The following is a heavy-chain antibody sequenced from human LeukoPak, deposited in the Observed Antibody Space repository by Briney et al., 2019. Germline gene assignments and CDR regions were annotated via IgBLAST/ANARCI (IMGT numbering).Heavy chain of an antibody. V-gene: IGHV3-48*02. D-gene: IGHD1-26*01. CDR2: I. CDR3: ARGSGSRIDF. Sequence: GGSLRLSCAASRFAFSSYGMNWVRQAPGKGLQWVSYIYYADSVKGRFTISRDNAESSLYLQMNSLRHEDTAVYYCARGSGSRIDFWGQGTLVTVSS. J-gene: IGHJ4*02. CDR1: RFAFSSYG.